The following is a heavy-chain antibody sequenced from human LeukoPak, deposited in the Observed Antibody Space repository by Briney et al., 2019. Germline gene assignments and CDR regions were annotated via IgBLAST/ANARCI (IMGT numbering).Heavy chain of an antibody. D-gene: IGHD6-13*01. CDR1: GFTFDDYA. CDR2: INWNSGSI. CDR3: AKGRGSSWYRGYFDY. V-gene: IGHV3-9*01. Sequence: GGSLRLSCAASGFTFDDYAMHWVRQAPGKGLEWVSGINWNSGSIDYADSVKGRFIMSRDNAKNSLYLQMNSLRAEDTAVYYCAKGRGSSWYRGYFDYWGQGTLVTVSS. J-gene: IGHJ4*02.